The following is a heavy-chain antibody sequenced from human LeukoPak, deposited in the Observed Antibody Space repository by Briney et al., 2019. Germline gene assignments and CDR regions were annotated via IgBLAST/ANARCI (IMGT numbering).Heavy chain of an antibody. CDR3: ARHVGSSPFDY. J-gene: IGHJ4*02. Sequence: GESPKISCRGSGYSFTTYWIGWVRQMPGKGLEWMGIIYPGDSDTRYTPSFQGQVTMSADKSINTAYLQWSSLKASDTATYYCARHVGSSPFDYWGQGTLVTVSS. V-gene: IGHV5-51*01. CDR2: IYPGDSDT. CDR1: GYSFTTYW. D-gene: IGHD6-13*01.